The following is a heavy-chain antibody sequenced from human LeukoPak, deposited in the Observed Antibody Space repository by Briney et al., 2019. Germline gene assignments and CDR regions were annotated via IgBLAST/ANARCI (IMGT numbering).Heavy chain of an antibody. Sequence: KPGRSLTLSCAASGFTFYDYAMHWFRQVPGKGLEWVGGANRDSSTIAYGDSVRGRFTISRDKARNYLYLQMNSLRTEDTALYYCAKDLAVGTTPRVYAFDVWGQGTMVTVS. CDR3: AKDLAVGTTPRVYAFDV. J-gene: IGHJ3*01. CDR1: GFTFYDYA. D-gene: IGHD1-26*01. CDR2: ANRDSSTI. V-gene: IGHV3-9*01.